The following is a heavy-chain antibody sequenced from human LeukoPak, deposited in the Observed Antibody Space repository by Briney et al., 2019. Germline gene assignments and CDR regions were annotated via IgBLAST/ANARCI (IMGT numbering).Heavy chain of an antibody. CDR3: AREGGTWYYDFWSGYYWFDP. CDR1: GFTFSYYA. V-gene: IGHV3-23*01. Sequence: GGSLRLSCAASGFTFSYYAMSWVRQAPGEGLEWVSGITGTDGSTYYADSVKGRFTISRDNAKNTLYLQMNSLRAEDTAVYYCAREGGTWYYDFWSGYYWFDPWGQGTLVTVSS. J-gene: IGHJ5*02. D-gene: IGHD3-3*01. CDR2: ITGTDGST.